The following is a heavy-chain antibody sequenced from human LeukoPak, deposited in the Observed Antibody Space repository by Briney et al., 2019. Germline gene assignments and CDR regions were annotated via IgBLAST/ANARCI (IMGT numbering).Heavy chain of an antibody. V-gene: IGHV4-31*03. D-gene: IGHD3-22*01. CDR1: GGSISSGGYY. CDR2: IYYSGST. CDR3: ARDADYYDSSGHGGAFDI. J-gene: IGHJ3*02. Sequence: SQTLSLTCTVSGGSISSGGYYWSWIRQHPGKGLEWIGYIYYSGSTYYNPSLKSRVTISVDTSRNQFSLKLSSVTAADTAVYYCARDADYYDSSGHGGAFDIWGQGTMVTVSS.